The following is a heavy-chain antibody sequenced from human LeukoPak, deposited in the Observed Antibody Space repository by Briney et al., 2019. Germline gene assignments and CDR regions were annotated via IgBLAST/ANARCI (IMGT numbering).Heavy chain of an antibody. CDR3: AKHSHDGSAPYYEVQLDY. CDR1: GFTFTSFA. V-gene: IGHV3-23*01. CDR2: ISRSGVAT. Sequence: GGSLRLSCAASGFTFTSFAMSWVRQAPGKGLEWVSTISRSGVATYYANSVKGRFTISRDNSKNTVYLQMNSLRAEDTAIYYCAKHSHDGSAPYYEVQLDYWGQGTLVTVSS. D-gene: IGHD3-22*01. J-gene: IGHJ4*02.